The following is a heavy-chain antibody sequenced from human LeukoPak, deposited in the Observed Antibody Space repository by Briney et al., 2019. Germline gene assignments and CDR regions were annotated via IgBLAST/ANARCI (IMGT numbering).Heavy chain of an antibody. D-gene: IGHD3-10*01. CDR3: ARGGGSGSYYRYYYGMDV. CDR1: GGSFSGYY. V-gene: IGHV4-34*01. J-gene: IGHJ6*02. CDR2: INHSGST. Sequence: SETLSLTCAVYGGSFSGYYWSWIRQPPGKGLEWIGEINHSGSTNYNPSLKSRVTISVDTSKNQFSLKLSSVTAADTAVYYCARGGGSGSYYRYYYGMDVWGQGTTVTVSS.